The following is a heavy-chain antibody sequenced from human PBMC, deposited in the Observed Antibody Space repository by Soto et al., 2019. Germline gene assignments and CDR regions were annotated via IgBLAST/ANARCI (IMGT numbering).Heavy chain of an antibody. CDR2: IYYSGST. CDR3: ARPRFLAGPRWAFDI. V-gene: IGHV4-59*08. Sequence: SETLSLTCTVSGGSISSYYWSWIRQPPGKGLEWIGYIYYSGSTNYNPSLKSRVTISVDTSKNQFSLKLSSVTAADTAVYYCARPRFLAGPRWAFDIWGKGTMVTVSS. J-gene: IGHJ3*02. CDR1: GGSISSYY. D-gene: IGHD3-3*01.